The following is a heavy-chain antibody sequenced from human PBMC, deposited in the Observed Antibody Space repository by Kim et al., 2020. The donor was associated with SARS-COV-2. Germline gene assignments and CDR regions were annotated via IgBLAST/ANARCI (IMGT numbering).Heavy chain of an antibody. CDR2: T. V-gene: IGHV4-4*07. D-gene: IGHD3-10*01. CDR3: ARDYGVTFDY. J-gene: IGHJ4*02. Sequence: THYNPSLKSRVTMSVDTSKNQFSLKLSSVTAADTAVYYCARDYGVTFDYWGQGTLVTVSS.